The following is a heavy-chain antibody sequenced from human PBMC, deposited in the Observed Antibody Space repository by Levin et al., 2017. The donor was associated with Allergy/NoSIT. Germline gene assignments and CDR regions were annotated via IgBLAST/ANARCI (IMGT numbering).Heavy chain of an antibody. V-gene: IGHV4-61*01. CDR2: IYYSGST. J-gene: IGHJ3*02. Sequence: SETLSLTCTVSGGSVSSGSYYWIWIRQPPGKGLEWIGYIYYSGSTNYNPSLKSRVTISVVTSKNQFSLKLSSVTAADTAVYYCARTTMVRSSAFDIWGQGTMVTVSS. CDR1: GGSVSSGSYY. CDR3: ARTTMVRSSAFDI. D-gene: IGHD3-10*01.